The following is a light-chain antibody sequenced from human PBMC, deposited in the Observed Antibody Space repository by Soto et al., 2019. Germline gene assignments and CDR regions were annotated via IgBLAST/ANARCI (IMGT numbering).Light chain of an antibody. CDR2: AAS. V-gene: IGKV1-39*01. CDR3: QQSYSTPLQ. Sequence: DIQMTQSPSSLSASVGDRVTITCRASQSISSYLNWYQQKPGKAPKLLIYAASSLQSGVPSRFSGSGSGTHFPLTISSLKHNDFATYYWQQSYSTPLQFGQVKKVEI. CDR1: QSISSY. J-gene: IGKJ1*01.